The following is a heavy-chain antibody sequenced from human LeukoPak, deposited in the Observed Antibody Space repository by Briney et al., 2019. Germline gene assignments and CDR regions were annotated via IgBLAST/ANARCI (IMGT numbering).Heavy chain of an antibody. D-gene: IGHD3-22*01. CDR2: ISSSSSTI. J-gene: IGHJ4*02. CDR3: ARVLHKRNYDSSVYYGY. Sequence: PGGSLRLSCAASGFTFSSYSMNWVRQAPGKGLEWVSYISSSSSTIYYADSVKGRFTTSRDNAKNSLYLQMNSLRAEDTAVYYCARVLHKRNYDSSVYYGYWGQGTLVTVSS. V-gene: IGHV3-48*01. CDR1: GFTFSSYS.